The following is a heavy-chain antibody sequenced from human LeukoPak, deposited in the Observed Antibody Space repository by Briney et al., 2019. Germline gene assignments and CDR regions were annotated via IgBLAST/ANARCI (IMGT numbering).Heavy chain of an antibody. D-gene: IGHD4-17*01. Sequence: SETLSLTCTISGGSTISGGSISRFYWTWIRQPPGKGLWWIGSMYYSGSTDYNPSLKSRVTISVDTSKNQFPLRLSSVTAADTAVYYCARRRYPGDRTSFDYWGQGTLVAVSS. J-gene: IGHJ4*02. CDR2: MYYSGST. CDR1: GGSISRFY. CDR3: ARRRYPGDRTSFDY. V-gene: IGHV4-59*08.